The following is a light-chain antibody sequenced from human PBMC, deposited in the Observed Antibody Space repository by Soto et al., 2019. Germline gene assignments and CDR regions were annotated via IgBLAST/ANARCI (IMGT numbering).Light chain of an antibody. Sequence: QSALTQPASVSGSPGQSITISCTGSSSDVGGYNYVSWYQQHPGKAPKLIIYEVSNRPSGVSDRFSASKSGNTASLSISGLRAEDEADYYCSSHTTGTTLVVFGGGTKLTVL. CDR1: SSDVGGYNY. CDR3: SSHTTGTTLVV. V-gene: IGLV2-14*01. CDR2: EVS. J-gene: IGLJ2*01.